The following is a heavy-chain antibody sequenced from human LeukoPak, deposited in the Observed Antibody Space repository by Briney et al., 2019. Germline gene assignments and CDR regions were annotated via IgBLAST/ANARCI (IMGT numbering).Heavy chain of an antibody. J-gene: IGHJ1*01. Sequence: ASVKVSCKASGYTFTSYAMNWVRQAPGQGLEWMGWINTNTGNPTYAQGFTGRFVFSLDTSVSTAYLQISSLKAEDTAVYYCARDRVWYYGSGSRGGKDFQHWGQGTLVTVSS. V-gene: IGHV7-4-1*02. CDR3: ARDRVWYYGSGSRGGKDFQH. CDR1: GYTFTSYA. D-gene: IGHD3-10*01. CDR2: INTNTGNP.